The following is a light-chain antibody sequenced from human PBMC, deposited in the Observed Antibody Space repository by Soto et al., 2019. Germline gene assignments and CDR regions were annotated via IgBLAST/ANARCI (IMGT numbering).Light chain of an antibody. V-gene: IGKV3-11*01. Sequence: ETVLTQSPATLSLSPGDTATLSCRASQSVSTYLAWYQQKPGQAPRLLIYDASNRATGVPARFSGSGSGTDFTLTISSLEPEDFAVYYWQQRSNWLTFGGGTKVEI. J-gene: IGKJ4*01. CDR3: QQRSNWLT. CDR1: QSVSTY. CDR2: DAS.